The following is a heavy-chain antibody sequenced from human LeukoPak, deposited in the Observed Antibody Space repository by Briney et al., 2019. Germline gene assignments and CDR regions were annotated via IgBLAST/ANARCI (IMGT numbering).Heavy chain of an antibody. CDR1: GGSISSSFYY. CDR3: ARQYSTYYFDY. Sequence: SETLSLTCTVSGGSISSSFYYWSWIRQPAGKGLEWIGRIYTSGSTNYNPSLKSRVTISVDTSKNQFSLKLSSVTAADTAVYYCARQYSTYYFDYWGQGTLVTVSS. CDR2: IYTSGST. D-gene: IGHD2-15*01. V-gene: IGHV4-61*02. J-gene: IGHJ4*02.